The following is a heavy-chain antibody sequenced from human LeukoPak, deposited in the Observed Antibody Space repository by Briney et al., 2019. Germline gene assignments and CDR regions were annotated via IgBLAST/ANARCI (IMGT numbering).Heavy chain of an antibody. D-gene: IGHD5-24*01. Sequence: PGGSLRLSCAASGFTFKNYGMSWVRQAPGKGLEWVSLISGSVVSTYYADSVKGRFTISRDISKNTVYLQMNSLRAEDTAVYYCAKPARDGYDYFDYGALGTLVTVSS. CDR2: ISGSVVST. J-gene: IGHJ4*02. V-gene: IGHV3-23*01. CDR3: AKPARDGYDYFDY. CDR1: GFTFKNYG.